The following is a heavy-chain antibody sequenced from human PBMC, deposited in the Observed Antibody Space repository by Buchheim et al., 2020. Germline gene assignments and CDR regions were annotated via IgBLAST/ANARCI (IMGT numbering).Heavy chain of an antibody. D-gene: IGHD2-21*01. CDR1: GYTFTGYY. CDR3: AKEGTRRGVDFDY. V-gene: IGHV1-2*02. Sequence: QVQMVQSGAEVKRPGASVKVSCEASGYTFTGYYLHWVRLAPGQGLEWMGWINPNSGDTNYAQRFQGRVTMTRDTSIRTASMELTSLRSDDTAVYYCAKEGTRRGVDFDYWGQGTL. J-gene: IGHJ4*02. CDR2: INPNSGDT.